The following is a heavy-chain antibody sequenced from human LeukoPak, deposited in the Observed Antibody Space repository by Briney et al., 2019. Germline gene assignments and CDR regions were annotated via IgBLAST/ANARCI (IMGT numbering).Heavy chain of an antibody. CDR1: GFTFSSYS. Sequence: RAGGSLRLSCAASGFTFSSYSMNWVRQAPGKGLEWVSSISSSSSYIYYADSVKGRFTISRDNAKNSLYLQMNNLRTEDTAVYYCARGSGYSYGPTDYWGQGTLVTVSS. CDR2: ISSSSSYI. J-gene: IGHJ4*02. CDR3: ARGSGYSYGPTDY. V-gene: IGHV3-21*01. D-gene: IGHD5-18*01.